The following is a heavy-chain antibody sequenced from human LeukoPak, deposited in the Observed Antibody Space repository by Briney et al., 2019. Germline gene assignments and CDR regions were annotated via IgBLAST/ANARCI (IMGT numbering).Heavy chain of an antibody. CDR1: GFTFSSYS. CDR3: ARDLSGSYDY. V-gene: IGHV3-53*01. J-gene: IGHJ4*02. Sequence: GGSLRLSCAASGFTFSSYSMNWVRQAPGKGLEWVSVIYSGGSTYYADSVKGRFTISRDNSKNTLYLQMNSLRAEDTAVYYCARDLSGSYDYWGQGTLVTVSS. D-gene: IGHD3-9*01. CDR2: IYSGGST.